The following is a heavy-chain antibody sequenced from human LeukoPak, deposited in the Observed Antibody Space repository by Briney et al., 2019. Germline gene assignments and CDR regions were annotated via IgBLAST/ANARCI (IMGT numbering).Heavy chain of an antibody. CDR2: IKGDGSEK. V-gene: IGHV3-7*01. J-gene: IGHJ4*02. CDR3: ARDWASIGGTGRALDY. CDR1: GFTFSNYW. Sequence: PGGSLRLSCATSGFTFSNYWMSWARQAPGKGLEWVANIKGDGSEKNYVDSVKGRFTISRDNSRNSLYVQMNSLRVEDTAVYYCARDWASIGGTGRALDYWGQGILVTVSS. D-gene: IGHD3/OR15-3a*01.